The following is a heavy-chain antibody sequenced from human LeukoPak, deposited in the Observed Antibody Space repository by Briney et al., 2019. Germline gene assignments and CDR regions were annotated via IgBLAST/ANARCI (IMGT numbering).Heavy chain of an antibody. CDR1: GFSFSTDT. CDR3: ASRPGDFIDSSVYYSF. V-gene: IGHV3-21*01. Sequence: PGGSLRLSCAACGFSFSTDTVNWVRQARGKGLEWVSSISSSSTYIYYTDSVKGRFAISRDNARNAVYLQMNSLRTEDAGVYYCASRPGDFIDSSVYYSFWGQGTLVTVSS. J-gene: IGHJ4*02. D-gene: IGHD3-22*01. CDR2: ISSSSTYI.